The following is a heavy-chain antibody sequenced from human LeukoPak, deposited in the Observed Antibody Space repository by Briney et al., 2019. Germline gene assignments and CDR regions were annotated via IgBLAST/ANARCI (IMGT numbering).Heavy chain of an antibody. V-gene: IGHV3-23*01. J-gene: IGHJ4*02. CDR3: ARSTVAGTLSGSYY. CDR1: GFTFSTYA. CDR2: ISGSGGST. Sequence: GGSLRLSCRTSGFTFSTYAMTWVRQVPGKGLEWVSAISGSGGSTYYADSVKGRFTISRDNSKNTLYLQMNSLRAEDTAVYYCARSTVAGTLSGSYYWGQGTLVTVSS. D-gene: IGHD6-19*01.